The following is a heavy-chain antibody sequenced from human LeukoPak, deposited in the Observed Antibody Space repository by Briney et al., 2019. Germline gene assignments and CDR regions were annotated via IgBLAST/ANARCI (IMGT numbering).Heavy chain of an antibody. J-gene: IGHJ4*02. CDR1: GYSISSGYY. CDR3: AREGAMGYSYGKFDY. V-gene: IGHV4-38-2*02. CDR2: IYHSRST. D-gene: IGHD5-18*01. Sequence: PSETLSLTCTVSGYSISSGYYWGWIRQPPGKGLEWIGSIYHSRSTYYNPSLKSRVTISVDTSKNQFSLKLSSVTAADTAVYYCAREGAMGYSYGKFDYWGQGTLVTVSS.